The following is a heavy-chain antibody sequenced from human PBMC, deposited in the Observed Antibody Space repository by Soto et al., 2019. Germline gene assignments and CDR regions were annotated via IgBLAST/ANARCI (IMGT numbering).Heavy chain of an antibody. J-gene: IGHJ6*02. CDR2: IIPILGIA. D-gene: IGHD1-20*01. V-gene: IGHV1-69*02. CDR1: GGTFSSYT. Sequence: GASVKVSCKASGGTFSSYTISWVRQAPGQGLEWMGRIIPILGIANYAQKFQGRVTITADKSTSTAYMEMSSLRSEDTAVYYCWGWRGITGTTAQFGYYYYGMDVWGQGTTVTVSS. CDR3: WGWRGITGTTAQFGYYYYGMDV.